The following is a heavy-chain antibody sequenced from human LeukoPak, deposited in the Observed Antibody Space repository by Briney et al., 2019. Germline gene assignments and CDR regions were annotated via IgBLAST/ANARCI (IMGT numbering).Heavy chain of an antibody. CDR3: AKEFRPFDY. V-gene: IGHV3-30*18. CDR2: ISYDGSNK. Sequence: GGSLRLSCAASGFTFSSYGMHWVRQAPGKGLEWVAVISYDGSNKYYADSVKGRFTISRDNSKNTLYLQMNSLRAEDTAVYYCAKEFRPFDYWGQGTLVTVSS. CDR1: GFTFSSYG. J-gene: IGHJ4*02.